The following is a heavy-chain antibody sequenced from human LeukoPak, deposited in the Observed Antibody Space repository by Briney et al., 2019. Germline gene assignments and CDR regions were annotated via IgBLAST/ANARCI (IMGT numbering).Heavy chain of an antibody. Sequence: GGSLRLSCVGSGMTFSSFWMSWVRQAPGKGLEWVATINRDGSVKHYVDSVKGRFTVSRDNAKNSLYLQTNSLRVEDTAVYYCARLWGDATIYDLWGQGTLVTASS. CDR3: ARLWGDATIYDL. CDR2: INRDGSVK. D-gene: IGHD5-12*01. V-gene: IGHV3-7*01. CDR1: GMTFSSFW. J-gene: IGHJ5*02.